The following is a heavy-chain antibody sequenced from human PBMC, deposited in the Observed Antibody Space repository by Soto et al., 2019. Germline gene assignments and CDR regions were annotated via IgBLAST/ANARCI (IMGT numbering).Heavy chain of an antibody. CDR3: ARRLYYDSSGFEGGGMDV. D-gene: IGHD3-22*01. Sequence: SGTLSLTCTVSGGSISSSSYYWGWIRQPPGKGLEWIGSIYYSGSTYYNPSLKSRVTISVDTSKNQFSLKLSSVTAADTAVYYCARRLYYDSSGFEGGGMDVWGQGTTVTVSS. J-gene: IGHJ6*02. CDR2: IYYSGST. CDR1: GGSISSSSYY. V-gene: IGHV4-39*01.